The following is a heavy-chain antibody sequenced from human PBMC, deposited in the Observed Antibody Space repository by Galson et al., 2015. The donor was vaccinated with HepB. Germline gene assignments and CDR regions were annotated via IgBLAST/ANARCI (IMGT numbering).Heavy chain of an antibody. CDR3: AKVSPFLWFGDRTMGPGGY. CDR2: ISGSGGST. CDR1: GFTFSSYA. Sequence: SLRLSCAASGFTFSSYAMSWVRQAPGKGLEWVSAISGSGGSTYYADSVKGRFTISRDNSKNTLYLQMNSLRAEDTAVYYCAKVSPFLWFGDRTMGPGGYWGQGTLVTVSS. D-gene: IGHD3-10*01. J-gene: IGHJ4*02. V-gene: IGHV3-23*01.